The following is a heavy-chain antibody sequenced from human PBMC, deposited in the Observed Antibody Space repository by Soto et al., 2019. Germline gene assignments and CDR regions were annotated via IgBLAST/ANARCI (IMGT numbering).Heavy chain of an antibody. CDR1: GFTFSSYA. Sequence: GGSLRLSCAASGFTFSSYAMSWVRQAPGKGLEWVSAISGSGGSTYYADSVKGRFTISRDNSKNTLYLQMNSLRAEDTAVYYCAKLGCSSTSCYVLGYWGQGTLVTVSS. CDR2: ISGSGGST. CDR3: AKLGCSSTSCYVLGY. V-gene: IGHV3-23*01. J-gene: IGHJ4*02. D-gene: IGHD2-2*01.